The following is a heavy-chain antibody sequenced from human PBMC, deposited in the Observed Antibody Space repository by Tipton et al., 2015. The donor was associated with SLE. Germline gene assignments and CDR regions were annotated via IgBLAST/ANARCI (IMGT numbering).Heavy chain of an antibody. D-gene: IGHD3-3*01. CDR2: ISYDGSNK. V-gene: IGHV3-30*04. J-gene: IGHJ4*02. Sequence: QLVQSGGGVVQPGRSLRLSWAASGFTFSSYAMHWVRQAPGKGLEWVAVISYDGSNKYYADSVKGRFTISRDNSKNTLYLQMNSLRAEDTAVYYCARDANVLRFLEWSMFFDYWGQGTLVTVSS. CDR1: GFTFSSYA. CDR3: ARDANVLRFLEWSMFFDY.